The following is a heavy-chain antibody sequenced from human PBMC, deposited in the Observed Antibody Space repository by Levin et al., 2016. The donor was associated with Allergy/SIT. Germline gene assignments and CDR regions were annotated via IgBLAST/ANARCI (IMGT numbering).Heavy chain of an antibody. CDR1: GGSISSSSYY. V-gene: IGHV4-39*01. D-gene: IGHD3-10*01. CDR3: ELYGSGSYLGY. Sequence: GSLRLSCTVSGGSISSSSYYWGWIRQPPGKGLEWIGSIYYSGSTYYNPSLKSRVTISVDTSKNQFSLKLSSVTAADTAVYYCELYGSGSYLGYWGQGTLVTVSS. CDR2: IYYSGST. J-gene: IGHJ4*02.